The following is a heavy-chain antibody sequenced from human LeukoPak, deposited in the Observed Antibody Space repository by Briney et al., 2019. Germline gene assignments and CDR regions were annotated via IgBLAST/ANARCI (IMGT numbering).Heavy chain of an antibody. CDR2: ISSSSSYI. Sequence: PGGSLRLSCAASGFTFSNYSMNWVRQAPGKGLEWVSSISSSSSYIYYADSVKGRFTISRDNAKNSLYLQMNSLRAEDTAVYYCARGPMVRDPPGGMDAWDQGTTVTVSS. V-gene: IGHV3-21*01. CDR1: GFTFSNYS. D-gene: IGHD3-10*01. CDR3: ARGPMVRDPPGGMDA. J-gene: IGHJ6*02.